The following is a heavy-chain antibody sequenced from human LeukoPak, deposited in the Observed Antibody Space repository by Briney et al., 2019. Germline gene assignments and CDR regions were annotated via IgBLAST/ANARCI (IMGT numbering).Heavy chain of an antibody. V-gene: IGHV4-59*01. J-gene: IGHJ4*02. D-gene: IGHD6-19*01. CDR3: ARGNQPVAGTGGCFDY. CDR2: IYYSGST. CDR1: GGSFSSYY. Sequence: SETLSLTCAVYGGSFSSYYWSWIRQPPGKGLEWIGYIYYSGSTNYNPSLKSRVTISVDTSKNQFSLKLSSVTAADTAVYYCARGNQPVAGTGGCFDYWGQGTLVTVSS.